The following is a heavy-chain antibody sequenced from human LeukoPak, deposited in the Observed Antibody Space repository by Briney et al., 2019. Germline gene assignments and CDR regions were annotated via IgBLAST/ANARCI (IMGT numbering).Heavy chain of an antibody. CDR2: ISAYNGNT. J-gene: IGHJ4*02. CDR3: ARAGIKSSPFDY. CDR1: GYTFTSYG. V-gene: IGHV1-18*01. D-gene: IGHD2-15*01. Sequence: EASVKVSCKASGYTFTSYGISWVRQAPGQGLEWMGWISAYNGNTNYAQKLQGRVTMTTDTSTSTAYAELRSLRSDDTAVYYCARAGIKSSPFDYWGQGTLVTVSS.